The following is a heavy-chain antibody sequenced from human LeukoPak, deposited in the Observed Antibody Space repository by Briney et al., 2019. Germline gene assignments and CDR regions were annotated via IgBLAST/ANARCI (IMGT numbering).Heavy chain of an antibody. V-gene: IGHV1-2*02. CDR3: ARVAAVAGTLDY. J-gene: IGHJ4*02. Sequence: ASVKVSCKASGYTFTCYYMHWVRQAPGQGLEWMGWINPNSGGTNYAQKFQGRVTMTRDTSISTAYMELSRLRSDDTAVYYCARVAAVAGTLDYWGQGTLVTVSS. CDR1: GYTFTCYY. CDR2: INPNSGGT. D-gene: IGHD6-19*01.